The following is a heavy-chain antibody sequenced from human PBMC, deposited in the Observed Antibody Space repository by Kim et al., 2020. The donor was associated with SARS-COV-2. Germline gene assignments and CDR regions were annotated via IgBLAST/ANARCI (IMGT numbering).Heavy chain of an antibody. CDR3: ARDLFLSYYDSSGYARYFDY. D-gene: IGHD3-22*01. Sequence: ASVKVSCKASGYTFTGYYMHWVRQAPGQGLEWMGRINPNSGGTNYAQKFQGRVTMTRDTSISTAYMELSRLRSDDTAVYYCARDLFLSYYDSSGYARYFDYWGQGTLVTVSS. CDR1: GYTFTGYY. V-gene: IGHV1-2*06. CDR2: INPNSGGT. J-gene: IGHJ4*02.